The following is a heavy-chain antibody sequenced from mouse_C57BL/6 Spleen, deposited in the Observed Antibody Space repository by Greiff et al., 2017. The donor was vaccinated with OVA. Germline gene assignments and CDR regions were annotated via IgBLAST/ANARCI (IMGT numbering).Heavy chain of an antibody. CDR2: IDPETGGT. Sequence: QVHVKQSGAELVRPGASVTLSCKASGYTFTDYEMHWVKQTPVHGLEWIGAIDPETGGTAYNQKFKGKAILTADKSSSTAYMELRSLTSEDSAVYYCTRKGYYYGSSGLYYAMDYWGQGTSVTVSS. CDR1: GYTFTDYE. CDR3: TRKGYYYGSSGLYYAMDY. D-gene: IGHD1-1*01. V-gene: IGHV1-15*01. J-gene: IGHJ4*01.